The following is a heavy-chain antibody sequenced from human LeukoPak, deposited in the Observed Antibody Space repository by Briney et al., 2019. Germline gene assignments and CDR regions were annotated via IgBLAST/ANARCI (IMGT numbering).Heavy chain of an antibody. D-gene: IGHD3-3*01. CDR1: GFTFSSYS. CDR2: ISSSSSYI. CDR3: ARGFLEWATDAFDI. V-gene: IGHV3-21*01. J-gene: IGHJ3*02. Sequence: GGSLRLSCAASGFTFSSYSMKWVRQAPGKRLEWVSSISSSSSYIYYADSVKGRFTISRDNAKNSLYLQMNSLRAEDTAVYYCARGFLEWATDAFDIWGQGTMVTVSS.